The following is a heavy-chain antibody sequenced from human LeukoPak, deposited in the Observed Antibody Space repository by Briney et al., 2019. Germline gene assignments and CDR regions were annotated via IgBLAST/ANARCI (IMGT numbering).Heavy chain of an antibody. CDR2: IYYSGST. D-gene: IGHD1-26*01. V-gene: IGHV4-39*07. CDR3: ARRTQWELFLDY. J-gene: IGHJ4*02. CDR1: GGSISSSSYY. Sequence: SETLSLTCTVSGGSISSSSYYWGWIRQPPGKGLEWVGSIYYSGSTNYNPSLKSRVTISVDTSKNQFSLKLSSVTAADTAVYYCARRTQWELFLDYWGQGTLVTVSS.